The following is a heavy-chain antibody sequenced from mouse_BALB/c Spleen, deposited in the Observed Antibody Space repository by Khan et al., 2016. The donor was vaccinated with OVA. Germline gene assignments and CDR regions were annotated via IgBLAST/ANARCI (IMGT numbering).Heavy chain of an antibody. CDR2: ISSGGSYT. J-gene: IGHJ2*01. D-gene: IGHD2-1*01. Sequence: EVELVESGGGLVKPGGSLKLSCAASGFTFSTYTMSWVRQTPEKRLEWVATISSGGSYTFYPDSVKGRFTISRDNAMNTLNLQMSSLKSEDTAMYYVTRDRVMRAGYFDYWGQGTTLTVSS. V-gene: IGHV5-6-4*01. CDR1: GFTFSTYT. CDR3: TRDRVMRAGYFDY.